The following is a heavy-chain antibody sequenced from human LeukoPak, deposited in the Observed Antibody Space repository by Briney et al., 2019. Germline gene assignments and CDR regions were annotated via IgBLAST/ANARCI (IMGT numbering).Heavy chain of an antibody. D-gene: IGHD2-21*01. V-gene: IGHV1-2*02. CDR1: GYAFDENH. CDR3: ARAGDESTGHYDSLHF. J-gene: IGHJ3*01. CDR2: INPKSGAT. Sequence: ASVKVSCKASGYAFDENHIHWVRQAPGQGPEWMGWINPKSGATDSAQQFQGRHTMTRDTSIDTASMDLSGLRVDDTGIYYCARAGDESTGHYDSLHFWGQGTMVTVSS.